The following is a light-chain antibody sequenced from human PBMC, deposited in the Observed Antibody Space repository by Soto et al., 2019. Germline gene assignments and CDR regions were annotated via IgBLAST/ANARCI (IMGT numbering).Light chain of an antibody. J-gene: IGKJ2*02. V-gene: IGKV1-5*01. CDR3: QQYNNWPRT. Sequence: DIQMTQSPSTLSASVEDRVTITCRASQSVSTWLAWFQQKPGKAPKLLIYDASSLQSGVPSRFSGSGAGTEFTLTISSLQPDDFATYYCQQYNNWPRTFGQGTKVDIK. CDR2: DAS. CDR1: QSVSTW.